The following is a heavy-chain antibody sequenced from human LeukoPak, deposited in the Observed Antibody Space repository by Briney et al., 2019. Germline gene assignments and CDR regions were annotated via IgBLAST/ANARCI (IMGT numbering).Heavy chain of an antibody. D-gene: IGHD3-10*01. J-gene: IGHJ4*02. CDR2: ISGSGGST. Sequence: GGSLRLSYAASGFTFSSYAMSWVRQAPGKGLEWVSAISGSGGSTYYADSVKGRFTISRDNSKNTLYLQMNSLRAEDTAVYYCAKSRISTMVRGVGGLIDYWGQGTLVTVSS. V-gene: IGHV3-23*01. CDR3: AKSRISTMVRGVGGLIDY. CDR1: GFTFSSYA.